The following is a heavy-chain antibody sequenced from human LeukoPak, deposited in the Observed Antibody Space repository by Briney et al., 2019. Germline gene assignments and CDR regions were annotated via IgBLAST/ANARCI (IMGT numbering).Heavy chain of an antibody. CDR3: AKDKSKKLPVPFDY. CDR1: GFTFSSYA. V-gene: IGHV3-23*01. J-gene: IGHJ4*02. CDR2: ISGSGGST. D-gene: IGHD2-2*01. Sequence: GGSLRLSCGASGFTFSSYAMSWVRQAPGKGLEWVSAISGSGGSTYYADSVKGRFPISRDNSKNTLYLQINSLRAEDTAVYYCAKDKSKKLPVPFDYWGQGTLVTVSS.